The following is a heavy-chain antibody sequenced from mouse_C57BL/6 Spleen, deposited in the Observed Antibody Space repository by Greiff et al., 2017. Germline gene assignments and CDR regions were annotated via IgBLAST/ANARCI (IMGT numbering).Heavy chain of an antibody. CDR1: GYTFTSYD. V-gene: IGHV1-85*01. D-gene: IGHD1-1*01. Sequence: VQVVESGPELVKPGASVKLSCKASGYTFTSYDINWVKQRPGQGLEWIGWIYPRDGSTKYNEKFKGKATLTVDTSSSTAYMELHSLTSEDSAVYVCARRSLYYDGYYAMDYWGQGTSVTVSS. CDR2: IYPRDGST. J-gene: IGHJ4*01. CDR3: ARRSLYYDGYYAMDY.